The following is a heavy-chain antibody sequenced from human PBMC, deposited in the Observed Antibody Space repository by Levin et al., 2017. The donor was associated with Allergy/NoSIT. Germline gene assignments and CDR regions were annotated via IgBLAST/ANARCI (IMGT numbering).Heavy chain of an antibody. J-gene: IGHJ4*02. V-gene: IGHV5-10-1*01. Sequence: GESLKISCKGSGYSFTSHYITWVRQMPEKGLEWMGKIDPSDSYTKYSPSFQGHVTFSANKSISTAYLQWSSLKASDTALYYCARILWGSGGPPDFGGQGTLVTVAS. CDR3: ARILWGSGGPPDF. CDR1: GYSFTSHY. CDR2: IDPSDSYT. D-gene: IGHD2-15*01.